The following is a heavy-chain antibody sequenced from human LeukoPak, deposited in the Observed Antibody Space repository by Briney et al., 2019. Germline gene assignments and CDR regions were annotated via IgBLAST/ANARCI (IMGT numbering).Heavy chain of an antibody. Sequence: PEGSLRLSCAASGFTFSHAWMSWVRQAPGKGLEWVANIKQDGSEKYYVDSVKGRFTISRDNAKNSLYLQMNSLRAEDTAVYYCARDTDGSLPQPDCSGGSCYFDYYYYMDVWGKGTTVTVSS. J-gene: IGHJ6*03. CDR3: ARDTDGSLPQPDCSGGSCYFDYYYYMDV. CDR2: IKQDGSEK. CDR1: GFTFSHAW. D-gene: IGHD2-15*01. V-gene: IGHV3-7*01.